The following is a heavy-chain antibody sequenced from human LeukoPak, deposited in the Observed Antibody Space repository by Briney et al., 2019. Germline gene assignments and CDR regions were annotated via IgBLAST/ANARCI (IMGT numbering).Heavy chain of an antibody. CDR3: ASSYCSGGSCPYGMDV. CDR1: GGSIRGSSYY. CDR2: IYFSGST. V-gene: IGHV4-39*01. D-gene: IGHD2-15*01. J-gene: IGHJ6*02. Sequence: SETLSLTCTVSGGSIRGSSYYWGWIRQPPGKGLEWIGIIYFSGSTYYNPSLKSRVTISVDTSKNQFSLKLSSVTAADTAVYYCASSYCSGGSCPYGMDVWGQGTTVTVSS.